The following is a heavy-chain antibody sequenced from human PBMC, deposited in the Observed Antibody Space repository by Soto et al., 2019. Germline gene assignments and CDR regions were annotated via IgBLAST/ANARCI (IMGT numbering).Heavy chain of an antibody. Sequence: EVQLVESGGGLVQPGGSLRLSCAASGFTFSSYSMNWVRQAPGKGLEWVSYISSSSSTIYYADSVKGRFTISRDNAKNSLYLKMNSLRDEDTAVYYCASFLRRFGEVPNYYYYGMDVWGQGTTVTVSS. CDR2: ISSSSSTI. V-gene: IGHV3-48*02. CDR3: ASFLRRFGEVPNYYYYGMDV. D-gene: IGHD3-10*01. J-gene: IGHJ6*02. CDR1: GFTFSSYS.